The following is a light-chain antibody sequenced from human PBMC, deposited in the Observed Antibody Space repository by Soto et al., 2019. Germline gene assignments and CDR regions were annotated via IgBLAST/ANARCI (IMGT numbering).Light chain of an antibody. V-gene: IGKV3-20*01. CDR1: QSVSSY. Sequence: EIVLTQSPATLSLSPGERATLSCRASQSVSSYLAWYQQKPGQAPRLLIYGASSRATGIPDRFSGSGSGTDFTLTISRLEPEDFAEYYCQQYGSSPWTFGQGTKVDIK. J-gene: IGKJ1*01. CDR2: GAS. CDR3: QQYGSSPWT.